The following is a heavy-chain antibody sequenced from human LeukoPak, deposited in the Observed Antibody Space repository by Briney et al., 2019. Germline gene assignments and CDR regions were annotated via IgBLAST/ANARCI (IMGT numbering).Heavy chain of an antibody. CDR3: ARGDSSRWHVQDY. Sequence: ASVKVSCKASGYTFTSYYMHWVRQAPGQGLEWMGGIIPIFGTANYAQKFQGRVTITADESTSTAYMELSSLRSEDTAVYYCARGDSSRWHVQDYWGQGTLVTVSS. J-gene: IGHJ4*02. V-gene: IGHV1-69*13. CDR2: IIPIFGTA. CDR1: GYTFTSYY. D-gene: IGHD6-13*01.